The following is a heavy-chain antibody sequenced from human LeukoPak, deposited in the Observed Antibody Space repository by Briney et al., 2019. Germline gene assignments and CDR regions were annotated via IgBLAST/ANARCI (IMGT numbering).Heavy chain of an antibody. CDR3: ARAPMIRGVITAFDQ. V-gene: IGHV3-48*02. J-gene: IGHJ4*02. CDR1: GFIFSTSS. Sequence: GGSLILSCVASGFIFSTSSMTWVRQAPGRGLEWVSYIDRSSSTIYTADSVRGRFTISRDNAEDSLYLQMSSLRDEDTAVYYCARAPMIRGVITAFDQWGQGTLVTVSS. CDR2: IDRSSSTI. D-gene: IGHD3-10*01.